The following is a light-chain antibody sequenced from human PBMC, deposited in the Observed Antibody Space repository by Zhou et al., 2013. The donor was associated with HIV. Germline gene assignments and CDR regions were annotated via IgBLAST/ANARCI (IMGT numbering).Light chain of an antibody. CDR1: QSISNW. CDR2: KSS. CDR3: QQYSLSPIT. V-gene: IGKV1-5*03. J-gene: IGKJ5*01. Sequence: DIQMTQSPSTLSASVGDRVTITCRASQSISNWLAWYQQKPGKAPKLLIYKSSSLESGVPSRFSGSGSGTEFSLTISSLQPDDFATYYCQQYSLSPITFGQGTRLQI.